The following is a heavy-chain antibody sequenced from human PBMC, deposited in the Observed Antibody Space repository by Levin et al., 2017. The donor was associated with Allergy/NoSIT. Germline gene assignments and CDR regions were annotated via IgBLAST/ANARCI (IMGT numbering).Heavy chain of an antibody. CDR3: AKDSYSSSSARYYYYYMDV. Sequence: PGGSLRLSCAASGFTFDDYAMHWVRQAPGKGLEWVSGISWNSGSIGYADSVKGRFTISRDNAKNSLYLQMNSLRAEDTALYYCAKDSYSSSSARYYYYYMDVWGKGTTVTVSS. V-gene: IGHV3-9*01. J-gene: IGHJ6*03. D-gene: IGHD6-6*01. CDR2: ISWNSGSI. CDR1: GFTFDDYA.